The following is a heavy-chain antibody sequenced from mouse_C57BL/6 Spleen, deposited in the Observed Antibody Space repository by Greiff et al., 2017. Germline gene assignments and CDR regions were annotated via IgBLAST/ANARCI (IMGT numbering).Heavy chain of an antibody. Sequence: QVQLKQSGAELVMPGASVKLSCKASGYTFTSYWMHWVKQRPGQGLEWIGEIDPSDSYTNYNQKFKGKSTLTVDKSSSTAYMQLSSLTSEDSAVYYCARVGSEGYAMDYWGQGTSVTVSS. V-gene: IGHV1-69*01. CDR2: IDPSDSYT. CDR3: ARVGSEGYAMDY. CDR1: GYTFTSYW. D-gene: IGHD3-2*02. J-gene: IGHJ4*01.